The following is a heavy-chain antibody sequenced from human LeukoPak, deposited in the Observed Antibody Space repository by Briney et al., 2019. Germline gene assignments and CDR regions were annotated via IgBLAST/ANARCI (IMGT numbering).Heavy chain of an antibody. CDR3: AKDLGYRGPRLPDY. V-gene: IGHV3-66*01. CDR1: GFTVSSNY. J-gene: IGHJ4*02. CDR2: IYSGGST. D-gene: IGHD6-13*01. Sequence: PGGSLRLSCAASGFTVSSNYMSWVRQAPGKGLEWVSVIYSGGSTYYADSVKGRFTISRDNSKNTLYLQMNSLRAEDTAVYYCAKDLGYRGPRLPDYWGQGTLVTVSS.